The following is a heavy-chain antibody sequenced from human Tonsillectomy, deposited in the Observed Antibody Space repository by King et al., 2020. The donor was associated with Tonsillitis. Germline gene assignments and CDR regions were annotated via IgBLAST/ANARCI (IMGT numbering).Heavy chain of an antibody. D-gene: IGHD2-2*01. CDR3: ARVPRYCSSASCYAHYGMDV. V-gene: IGHV1-46*03. Sequence: VQLVESGAEVKKPGASVKVSCKASGYTFTSYYIHWVRQAPGQGLEWMGIINPSGGSTSYAQKFQGRVTMTRDTSTSTVYMELSSLTSEDTAVYYCARVPRYCSSASCYAHYGMDVWGQGTTVTVSS. J-gene: IGHJ6*02. CDR1: GYTFTSYY. CDR2: INPSGGST.